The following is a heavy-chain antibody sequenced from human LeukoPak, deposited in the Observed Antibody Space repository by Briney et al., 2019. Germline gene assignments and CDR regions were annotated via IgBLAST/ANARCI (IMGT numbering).Heavy chain of an antibody. CDR1: GGTFSSYT. CDR3: ARVKDYYALRD. Sequence: GASVKVSCKTSGGTFSSYTISWVRQAPGQGLEWMGRIIPILGIANYAQKFQGRVTITADKSTSTAYMELSSLRSEDTAVYYCARVKDYYALRDWGQGTLVTVSS. J-gene: IGHJ4*02. D-gene: IGHD3-22*01. CDR2: IIPILGIA. V-gene: IGHV1-69*02.